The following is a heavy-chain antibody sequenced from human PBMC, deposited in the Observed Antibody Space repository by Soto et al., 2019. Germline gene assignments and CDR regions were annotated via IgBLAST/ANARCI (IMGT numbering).Heavy chain of an antibody. V-gene: IGHV4-34*01. D-gene: IGHD6-13*01. CDR3: ARADAAWGIAAAGGMDV. CDR2: INHSGST. J-gene: IGHJ6*02. CDR1: GGSFSGYY. Sequence: PSETLSLTCAVYGGSFSGYYWSWIRQPPGKGLEWIGEINHSGSTSYNPSLKSRVTISVDTSKNQFSLKLSSVTAADTAVYYCARADAAWGIAAAGGMDVWGQGTTVTVSS.